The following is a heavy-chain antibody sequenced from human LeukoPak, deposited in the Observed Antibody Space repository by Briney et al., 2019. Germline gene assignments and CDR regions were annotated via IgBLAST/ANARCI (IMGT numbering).Heavy chain of an antibody. Sequence: QPGGPLLLSSAAAGFTCSSYARSCVRPAPGRVLEWVSTISGSGGSTYYADSVNGRFTISRDNSKNTLYLQMNSLRAEDTAVYYCAKEVRAAAGIDSIDYWGEGTLVTVSS. V-gene: IGHV3-23*01. D-gene: IGHD6-13*01. CDR2: ISGSGGST. CDR3: AKEVRAAAGIDSIDY. J-gene: IGHJ4*02. CDR1: GFTCSSYA.